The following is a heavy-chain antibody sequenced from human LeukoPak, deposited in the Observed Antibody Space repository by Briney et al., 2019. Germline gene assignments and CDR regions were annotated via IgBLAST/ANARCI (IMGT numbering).Heavy chain of an antibody. CDR1: GFTFSSYW. CDR3: ARDPSSTGRPGGVYQPTHSGWFGY. CDR2: ISSSSSYI. V-gene: IGHV3-21*01. Sequence: GGSLRLSCAASGFTFSSYWMTWVRQAPGKGLEWVSSISSSSSYIYYADSVKGRFTISRDNAKNSLYLQVNSLRAEDTAVYYCARDPSSTGRPGGVYQPTHSGWFGYWGQGTLVTVSS. J-gene: IGHJ4*02. D-gene: IGHD6-19*01.